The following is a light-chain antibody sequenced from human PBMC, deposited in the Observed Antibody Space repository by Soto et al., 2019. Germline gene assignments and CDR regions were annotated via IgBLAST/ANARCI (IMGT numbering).Light chain of an antibody. Sequence: QSVLTQPASVSGSPGQSITISCTGTSSDVGGYNYVSWYQQYPGKAPKLMIYEVSNRPSGVSNRFSGSTSGNTASLTISGLPAEEEADYYCTSYTSSSTYVFGTGTKVTVL. CDR3: TSYTSSSTYV. CDR1: SSDVGGYNY. J-gene: IGLJ1*01. V-gene: IGLV2-14*01. CDR2: EVS.